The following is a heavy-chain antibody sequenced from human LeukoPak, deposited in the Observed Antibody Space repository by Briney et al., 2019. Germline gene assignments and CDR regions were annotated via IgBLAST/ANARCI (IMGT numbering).Heavy chain of an antibody. Sequence: SSETLSLTCAVYGGSFSAYYWSWIRQPPGKGLKWIGEINHSGSTNYNPSLKSRVTISVDTSKNQISLKLSSVTAADTAVYYCARGFGFLEWLLKGYYYYGLDVWGPGATVTVSS. CDR1: GGSFSAYY. CDR3: ARGFGFLEWLLKGYYYYGLDV. J-gene: IGHJ6*02. D-gene: IGHD3-3*01. CDR2: INHSGST. V-gene: IGHV4-34*01.